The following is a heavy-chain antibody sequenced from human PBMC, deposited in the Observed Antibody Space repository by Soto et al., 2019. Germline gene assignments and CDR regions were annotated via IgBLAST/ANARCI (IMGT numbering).Heavy chain of an antibody. V-gene: IGHV1-69*02. CDR2: IIPMSDVA. D-gene: IGHD1-1*01. J-gene: IGHJ4*02. Sequence: QVQLVQSGAEVKKPGSSVKVSCKASGGTFSSFTISWVRQAPGQGLEWMGRIIPMSDVANYAQKFQGRVTITADKSTSTVYMELNRLRSEDTAVYYCAKTSALWAFDYWGQGTLVTVAS. CDR1: GGTFSSFT. CDR3: AKTSALWAFDY.